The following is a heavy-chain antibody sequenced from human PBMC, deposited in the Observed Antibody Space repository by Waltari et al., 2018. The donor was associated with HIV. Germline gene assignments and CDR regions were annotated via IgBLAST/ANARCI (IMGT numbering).Heavy chain of an antibody. D-gene: IGHD6-13*01. V-gene: IGHV3-7*01. CDR3: ARGGGAAAGTVDY. CDR1: GFPFPSYW. J-gene: IGHJ4*02. CDR2: IRPDGNDK. Sequence: EVQLVESGGGLVQPGGSLRLSCAASGFPFPSYWMTWVRQAPGKGLEWVANIRPDGNDKYYVDSVKGRFTISRDNVKNSLYLQMNTLRAEDTAVYYCARGGGAAAGTVDYWGQGTLVTVSS.